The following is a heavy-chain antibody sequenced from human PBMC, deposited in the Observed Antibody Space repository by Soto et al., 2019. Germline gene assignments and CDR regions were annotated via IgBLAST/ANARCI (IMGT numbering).Heavy chain of an antibody. CDR2: IYPGDSDT. CDR3: ATSLLGYCTNGVCYGPYYFDY. CDR1: GYRFTSYW. Sequence: PGESLKISCKGSGYRFTSYWIGWVRQMPGKGLEWMGIIYPGDSDTRYSPSFQGQVTISADKSISTAYLQWSSLKASDTAMYYCATSLLGYCTNGVCYGPYYFDYWGQGTLVTVSS. V-gene: IGHV5-51*01. D-gene: IGHD2-8*01. J-gene: IGHJ4*02.